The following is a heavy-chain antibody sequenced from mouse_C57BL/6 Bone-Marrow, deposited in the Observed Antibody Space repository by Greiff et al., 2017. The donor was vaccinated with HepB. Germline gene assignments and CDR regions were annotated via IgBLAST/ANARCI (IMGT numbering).Heavy chain of an antibody. D-gene: IGHD2-4*01. V-gene: IGHV8-12*01. CDR2: IYWDDDK. J-gene: IGHJ3*01. CDR3: ARREKGVYDYAFAY. CDR1: GFSLSTSGMG. Sequence: VKLMESGPGILQSSQTLSLTCSFSGFSLSTSGMGVSWIRQPSGKGLEWLAHIYWDDDKRYNPSLKSRLTISKDTSRNQVFLKITSVDTADTATYYCARREKGVYDYAFAYWGQGTLVTVSA.